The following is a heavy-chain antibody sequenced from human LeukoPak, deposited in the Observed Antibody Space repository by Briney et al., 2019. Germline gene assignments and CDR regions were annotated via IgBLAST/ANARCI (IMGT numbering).Heavy chain of an antibody. CDR1: GFTFDDYA. D-gene: IGHD5-18*01. V-gene: IGHV3-9*01. J-gene: IGHJ4*02. CDR3: AKDMRGYSYGYSFDY. Sequence: GRSLRLFCATSGFTFDDYAMHWVRQAPGKGLEWVSGISWNSGSIGYADSVKGRFTISRDNAKNSLYLQMNSQRAEDTALYYCAKDMRGYSYGYSFDYWGQGTLVTVSS. CDR2: ISWNSGSI.